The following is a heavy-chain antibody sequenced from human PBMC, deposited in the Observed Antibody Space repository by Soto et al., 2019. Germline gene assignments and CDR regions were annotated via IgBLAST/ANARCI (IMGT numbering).Heavy chain of an antibody. J-gene: IGHJ2*01. Sequence: QLQLQESGSGLVKPSQTLSLTCAVSGVSITDGGYSWSWIRQPPGEGLEWIGYMWHTGSTYYNSSLPERVTFSVDKSKNQFSLKLNSVPAADTAVYYCARGGAVAAAVYWYFDLWGRGALVTVSS. V-gene: IGHV4-30-2*01. CDR2: MWHTGST. CDR3: ARGGAVAAAVYWYFDL. CDR1: GVSITDGGYS. D-gene: IGHD6-13*01.